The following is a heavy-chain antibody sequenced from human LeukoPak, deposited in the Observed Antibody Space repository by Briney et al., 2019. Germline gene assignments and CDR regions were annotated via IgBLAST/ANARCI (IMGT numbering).Heavy chain of an antibody. CDR2: MNPDSGNT. Sequence: ASVKVSCKASGYTFTSYDINWVRQATAQGLEWMGWMNPDSGNTGYAQKVQGRVTMTRNTSISTAYMELSSLRSEDTAVYYCARVYCTNGVCYDGAGDYWGQGTLVTVSS. CDR3: ARVYCTNGVCYDGAGDY. CDR1: GYTFTSYD. D-gene: IGHD2-8*01. V-gene: IGHV1-8*01. J-gene: IGHJ4*02.